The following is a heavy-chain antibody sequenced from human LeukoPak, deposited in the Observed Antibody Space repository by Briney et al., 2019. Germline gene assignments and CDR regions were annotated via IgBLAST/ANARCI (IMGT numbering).Heavy chain of an antibody. D-gene: IGHD3-22*01. Sequence: GGSLRLSCAASGFTFSSFDMHWVRQPPGKGLEWVAFIRYDGSNKYYADSVKGRFTISRDNSKNTLYLQMNSLRAEDTAVYYCARDSTYDSSGYYPHNFDYWGQGTLVTVSS. CDR1: GFTFSSFD. V-gene: IGHV3-30*02. CDR2: IRYDGSNK. J-gene: IGHJ4*02. CDR3: ARDSTYDSSGYYPHNFDY.